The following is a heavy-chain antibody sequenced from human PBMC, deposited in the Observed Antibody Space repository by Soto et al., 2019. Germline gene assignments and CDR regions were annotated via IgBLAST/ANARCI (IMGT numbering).Heavy chain of an antibody. CDR2: ISSSGSTI. CDR1: GFTFSSCE. CDR3: ARVRNDFWSGSQDKNFDH. Sequence: PGGSLRLSCAASGFTFSSCEMNWIRQAPGKWLEWVSYISSSGSTIYYADSVKGRFTISRDNAKNSLYLQMNSLRAEDTAVYYCARVRNDFWSGSQDKNFDHWGQGXLVTVYS. V-gene: IGHV3-48*03. D-gene: IGHD3-3*01. J-gene: IGHJ4*02.